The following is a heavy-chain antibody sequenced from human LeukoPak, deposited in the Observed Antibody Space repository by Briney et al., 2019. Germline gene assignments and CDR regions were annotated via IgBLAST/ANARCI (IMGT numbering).Heavy chain of an antibody. Sequence: ASVKVSCKASGYTFTSYGISWVRQAPGQGLEWMGWISAYNGNTNYAQKLQGRVTMTTDTSTSTAYMELRSLRSDDTAVYYCARDPPFWSGYFPHLLFDYWGQGTLVTVSS. D-gene: IGHD3-3*01. CDR1: GYTFTSYG. CDR3: ARDPPFWSGYFPHLLFDY. CDR2: ISAYNGNT. J-gene: IGHJ4*02. V-gene: IGHV1-18*01.